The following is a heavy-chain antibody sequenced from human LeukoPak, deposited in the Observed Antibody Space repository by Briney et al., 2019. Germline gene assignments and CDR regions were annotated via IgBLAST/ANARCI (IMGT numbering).Heavy chain of an antibody. CDR1: GFTFSEYY. Sequence: GGFLRLSCGASGFTFSEYYMNWIRQAPGKGLEWVSYISSTGSTKYYADSVKGRFTISRDNAKNSLYLQMNSLRVEDTAVYYCARDDHGYDYWGQGTLVTVSS. J-gene: IGHJ4*02. D-gene: IGHD5-24*01. V-gene: IGHV3-11*04. CDR3: ARDDHGYDY. CDR2: ISSTGSTK.